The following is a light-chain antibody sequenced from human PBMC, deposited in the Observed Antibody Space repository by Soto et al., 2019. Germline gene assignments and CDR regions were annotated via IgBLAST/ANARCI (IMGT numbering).Light chain of an antibody. CDR1: SSDVGGYNY. V-gene: IGLV2-14*01. J-gene: IGLJ2*01. CDR2: EVS. Sequence: QPVLTQPASVSGSPGQSVTMSCTGTSSDVGGYNYVSWYQQHPGKAPKLMIFEVSNRPSGVSNRFSGSKSGNTASLTISGLQAEDEADYYCSSYTSSTSLAFGGGTKLTVL. CDR3: SSYTSSTSLA.